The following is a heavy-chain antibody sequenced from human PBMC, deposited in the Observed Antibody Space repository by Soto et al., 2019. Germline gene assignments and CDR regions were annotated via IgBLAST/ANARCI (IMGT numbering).Heavy chain of an antibody. CDR2: MSGSGIST. Sequence: EVQLLESGGGLVQSGGSLRLSCAASGFTFSSYAMSWVRQAPGKGLEWVSAMSGSGISTYYADSVKGRFTISRDNSKNTLYLQMNSLRAEDTAVYYCAKEYEYSSGWERIDYWGQGTLVTVSS. CDR1: GFTFSSYA. J-gene: IGHJ4*02. CDR3: AKEYEYSSGWERIDY. D-gene: IGHD6-19*01. V-gene: IGHV3-23*01.